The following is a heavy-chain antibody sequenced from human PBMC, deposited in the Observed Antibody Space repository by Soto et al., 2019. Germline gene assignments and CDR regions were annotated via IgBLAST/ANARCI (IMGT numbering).Heavy chain of an antibody. J-gene: IGHJ5*02. Sequence: SETLSLTCTVSGGSISSGAYYWSWVRQHPGKGLEWIGYIYYSGSTYYNPSLKSRVTISVDTSKNQFSLKLSSVTAADTAVYYCARDRGIAPAGTRTNWFDPWGQGTLVTVSS. V-gene: IGHV4-31*03. CDR2: IYYSGST. CDR1: GGSISSGAYY. CDR3: ARDRGIAPAGTRTNWFDP. D-gene: IGHD6-13*01.